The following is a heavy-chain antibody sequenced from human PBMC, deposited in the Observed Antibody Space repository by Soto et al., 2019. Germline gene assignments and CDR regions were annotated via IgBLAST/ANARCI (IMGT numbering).Heavy chain of an antibody. CDR1: GGSISSYY. J-gene: IGHJ4*02. V-gene: IGHV4-59*08. Sequence: SETLSLTCTVSGGSISSYYWIWIRQPPGKGLEWIGYIYYSGSTNYNPSLKSRVTISVDTSKNQFSLKLSSVTAADTAVYYCATIPATTILTDYWGQGTLVTVSS. D-gene: IGHD2-2*02. CDR3: ATIPATTILTDY. CDR2: IYYSGST.